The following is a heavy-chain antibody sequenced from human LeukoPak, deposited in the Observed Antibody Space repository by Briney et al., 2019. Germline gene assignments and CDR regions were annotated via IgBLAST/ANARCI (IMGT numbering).Heavy chain of an antibody. D-gene: IGHD3-22*01. J-gene: IGHJ4*02. Sequence: PGGSLRLSCAASGFTFSSYAMSWVRQAPGKGLEWVAVIWYDGSNKYYADSVKGRFTISRDNSKNTMYLQMNSLRAEDTAVYYCARDFDSRGYSPSYWGQGTLVTVSS. CDR1: GFTFSSYA. CDR2: IWYDGSNK. V-gene: IGHV3-33*08. CDR3: ARDFDSRGYSPSY.